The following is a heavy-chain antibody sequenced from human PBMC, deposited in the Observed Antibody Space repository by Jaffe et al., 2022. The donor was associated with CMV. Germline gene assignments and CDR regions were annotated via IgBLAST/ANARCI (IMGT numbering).Heavy chain of an antibody. D-gene: IGHD3-22*01. Sequence: EVQLVESGGGLVQPGGSLRLSCAASGFTFSSYAMSWVRQAPGKGLEWVSAISGSGGSTYYADSVKGRFTISRDNSKNTLYLQMNSLRAEDTAVYYCAKDLAYYYDSSGYSDAFDIWGQGTMVTVSS. CDR3: AKDLAYYYDSSGYSDAFDI. V-gene: IGHV3-23*04. J-gene: IGHJ3*02. CDR2: ISGSGGST. CDR1: GFTFSSYA.